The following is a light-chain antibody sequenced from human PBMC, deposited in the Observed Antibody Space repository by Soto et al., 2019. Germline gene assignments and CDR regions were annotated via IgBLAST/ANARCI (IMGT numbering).Light chain of an antibody. CDR1: SSDVGGYNY. J-gene: IGLJ1*01. V-gene: IGLV2-14*01. Sequence: QSALPQHASVSGSPGQSITISCTGTSSDVGGYNYVSWYQQHPGKAPKLMIYEVSDRPSGGSNRFSCSKSGNTASLTISGLQAEDEADYYCSSYTSSSTRVFGTGTKLTVL. CDR3: SSYTSSSTRV. CDR2: EVS.